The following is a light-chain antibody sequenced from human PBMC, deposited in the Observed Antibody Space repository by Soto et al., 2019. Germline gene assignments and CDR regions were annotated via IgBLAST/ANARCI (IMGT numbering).Light chain of an antibody. CDR3: QQGDSFPVT. CDR2: AAS. Sequence: DGQMTQYPSSVSASVGDRVNITCRASQGIGRWLAWYPQRPGKAPSFLIYAASSLQGGDPSRFSGSGSGTDFTLTISNLQPEDFATYFCQQGDSFPVTFGQGTRLEMK. V-gene: IGKV1D-12*01. J-gene: IGKJ5*01. CDR1: QGIGRW.